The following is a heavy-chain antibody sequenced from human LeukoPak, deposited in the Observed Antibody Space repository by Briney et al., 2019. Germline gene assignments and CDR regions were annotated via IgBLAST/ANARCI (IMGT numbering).Heavy chain of an antibody. D-gene: IGHD6-19*01. CDR3: ATTGGDSSGWLQSEFDP. CDR1: GYTFTSYD. CDR2: MNPNSGNT. Sequence: ASVKVSCKASGYTFTSYDINWVRQATGQGLEWMGWMNPNSGNTGYAQKFQGRVTMTRNTSISTAYMELSSLRSEDTAVYYCATTGGDSSGWLQSEFDPWGQGTLVTVSS. J-gene: IGHJ5*02. V-gene: IGHV1-8*01.